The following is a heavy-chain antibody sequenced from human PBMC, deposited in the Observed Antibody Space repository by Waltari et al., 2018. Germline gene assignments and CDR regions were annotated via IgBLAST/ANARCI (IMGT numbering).Heavy chain of an antibody. D-gene: IGHD2-15*01. J-gene: IGHJ4*02. V-gene: IGHV3-30*15. CDR3: ARRGVTGREAAPPDY. Sequence: VESGGGVVQPGTSLRLSCAASGFTFSSYAMHWVRQAPGKGLEWVAVISYDSINTFYADSVKGRFTISRDNSKNTLFLQMSSLRDDDTALYYCARRGVTGREAAPPDYWGQGTLVTVSS. CDR1: GFTFSSYA. CDR2: ISYDSINT.